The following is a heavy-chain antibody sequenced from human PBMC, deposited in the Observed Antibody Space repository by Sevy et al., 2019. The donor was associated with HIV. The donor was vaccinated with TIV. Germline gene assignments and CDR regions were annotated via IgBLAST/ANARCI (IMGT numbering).Heavy chain of an antibody. D-gene: IGHD4-4*01. CDR2: IRYDGSNK. CDR3: AKDYYDYSNFDWFDP. J-gene: IGHJ5*02. V-gene: IGHV3-30*02. Sequence: GGSLRLSCTASGFTFSSYGMHWVRQAPGKGLEWVAFIRYDGSNKYYADSVKGRFTISRDNSKNTLYLQMNSLRAEDTAVYYCAKDYYDYSNFDWFDPWGQGTLVTVSS. CDR1: GFTFSSYG.